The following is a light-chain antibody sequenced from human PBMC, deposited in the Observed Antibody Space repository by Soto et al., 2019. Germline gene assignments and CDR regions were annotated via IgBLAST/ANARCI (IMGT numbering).Light chain of an antibody. CDR1: QSVSSSY. V-gene: IGKV3-20*01. CDR3: QQYGSSPRALT. J-gene: IGKJ4*01. CDR2: GAS. Sequence: EIVMTQSPDTLSVSPGERATLSCRASQSVSSSYLAWYQQKPGQAPRLLIYGASSRATGIPDRFSGSGSGTDFTLTISRLEPEDFAVYYCQQYGSSPRALTFGGGTKVDIK.